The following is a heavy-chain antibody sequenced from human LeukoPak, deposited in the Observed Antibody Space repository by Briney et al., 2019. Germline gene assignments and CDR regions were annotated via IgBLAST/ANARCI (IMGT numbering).Heavy chain of an antibody. Sequence: PGGSLRLSCAASGFMFSSKGMSWVRQVSGKGLEWVSAISGSGGSTYYADSVKGRFTISRDNSKNTLYLQMNSLRAEDTAVYYCAKSGSYSPTHFDYWGQGTLVTVSS. CDR1: GFMFSSKG. CDR3: AKSGSYSPTHFDY. D-gene: IGHD1-26*01. CDR2: ISGSGGST. V-gene: IGHV3-23*01. J-gene: IGHJ4*02.